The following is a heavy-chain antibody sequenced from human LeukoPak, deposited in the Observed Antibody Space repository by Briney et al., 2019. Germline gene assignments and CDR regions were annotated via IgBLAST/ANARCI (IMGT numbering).Heavy chain of an antibody. CDR1: GYTFTGYY. V-gene: IGHV1-2*02. CDR2: INPNSGGT. D-gene: IGHD4-11*01. Sequence: ASVKVSCKASGYTFTGYYMHWVRQAPGQGLEWIGWINPNSGGTNYAQKFQGRVTMTRDTSISTAYMELSRLRSDDTAVYYCARDRSSTVTTGFWFDPWGQGTLVTVSS. CDR3: ARDRSSTVTTGFWFDP. J-gene: IGHJ5*02.